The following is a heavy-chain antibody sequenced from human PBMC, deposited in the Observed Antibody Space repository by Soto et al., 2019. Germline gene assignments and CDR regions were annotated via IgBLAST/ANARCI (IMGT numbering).Heavy chain of an antibody. CDR2: LYWDDDK. D-gene: IGHD7-27*01. V-gene: IGHV2-5*02. Sequence: QITLKESGPTLVKPTQTLTLTCTFSGFSLSTSGVGVGWIRQPPGKALEWLAFLYWDDDKRYSPSLKSRLTITKDTSQNQVLLTMTTMDPVDTATYYCARTSVNWGSRGLVDYWGQGTLVTVAS. J-gene: IGHJ4*02. CDR3: ARTSVNWGSRGLVDY. CDR1: GFSLSTSGVG.